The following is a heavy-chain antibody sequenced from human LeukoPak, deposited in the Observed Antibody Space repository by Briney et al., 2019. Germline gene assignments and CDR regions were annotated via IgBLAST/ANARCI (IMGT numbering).Heavy chain of an antibody. J-gene: IGHJ4*02. V-gene: IGHV3-74*01. CDR1: GFTFSSYW. Sequence: GGSLRLSCAASGFTFSSYWMHWVRQAPGKGLVWVSRINSDGSSTSYADSVKGRFTISRDNAENTLYLQMNSLRAEDTAVYYCARVQYYDILTGYPDYWGQGTLVTVSS. D-gene: IGHD3-9*01. CDR2: INSDGSST. CDR3: ARVQYYDILTGYPDY.